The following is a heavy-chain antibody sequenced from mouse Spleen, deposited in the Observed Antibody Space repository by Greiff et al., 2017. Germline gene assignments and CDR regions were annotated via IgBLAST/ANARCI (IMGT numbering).Heavy chain of an antibody. Sequence: QVQLQQPGAELVRPGSSVKLSCKASGYTFTSYWMDWVKQRPGQGPEWIGNIYPSDSETHYNQKFKDKATLTVDKSSSTAYMQLSSLTSEDSAVYYCASGNYGNLFAYWGQGTLVTVSA. D-gene: IGHD2-1*01. CDR2: IYPSDSET. V-gene: IGHV1-61*01. J-gene: IGHJ3*01. CDR1: GYTFTSYW. CDR3: ASGNYGNLFAY.